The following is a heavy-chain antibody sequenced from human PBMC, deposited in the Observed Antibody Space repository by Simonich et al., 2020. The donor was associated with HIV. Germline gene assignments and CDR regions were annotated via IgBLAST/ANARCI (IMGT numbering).Heavy chain of an antibody. D-gene: IGHD4-17*01. CDR1: RGSISSYS. CDR3: ARAPDYGANVYFDY. V-gene: IGHV4-59*01. CDR2: IFENGHT. J-gene: IGHJ4*02. Sequence: QVQLQESGPGLVKPSETLSLTCSVSRGSISSYSWSWIRQPPGKGLECIGYIFENGHTNYNPSLKSRVTISVDTSKNQFSLKLNSVTSVDTAVYYCARAPDYGANVYFDYWGQGTLVTVSS.